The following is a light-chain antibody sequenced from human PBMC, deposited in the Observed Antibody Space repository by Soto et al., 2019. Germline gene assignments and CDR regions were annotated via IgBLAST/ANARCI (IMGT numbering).Light chain of an antibody. CDR1: SNY. Sequence: QSVLTRPRSVSGSPGQSVTISCTGTSNYVSWYQQDPGKAPKLIIYDVSKRPSGVPDRFSGSKSGNTASLTISGLQAEDEADYFCCSFAGSYSSYVFGTGTKRTVL. CDR2: DVS. J-gene: IGLJ1*01. CDR3: CSFAGSYSSYV. V-gene: IGLV2-11*01.